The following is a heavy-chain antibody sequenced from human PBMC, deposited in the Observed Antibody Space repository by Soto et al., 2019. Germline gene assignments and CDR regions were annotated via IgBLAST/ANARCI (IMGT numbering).Heavy chain of an antibody. J-gene: IGHJ3*02. CDR2: IRSKANSYAT. CDR3: TSMIVVAGAFDI. CDR1: GFTFSGSA. V-gene: IGHV3-73*01. D-gene: IGHD3-22*01. Sequence: PGGSLRLSCAASGFTFSGSAMHWVRQASGKGLEWVGRIRSKANSYATAYAASVKGRFTISRDDSKNTAYLQMNSLKTEDTAVYYCTSMIVVAGAFDIWGQGTMVTVSS.